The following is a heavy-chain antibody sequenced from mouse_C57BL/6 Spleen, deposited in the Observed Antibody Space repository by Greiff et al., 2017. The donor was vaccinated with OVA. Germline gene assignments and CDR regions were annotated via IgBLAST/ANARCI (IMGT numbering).Heavy chain of an antibody. CDR2: IYPGDGDT. CDR3: ARKLTGTWDWFAY. D-gene: IGHD4-1*01. V-gene: IGHV1-82*01. Sequence: QVQLQQSGPELVKPGASVKISCKASGYAFSSSWMNWVKQRPGKGLEWIGQIYPGDGDTNYNGKFKGKATLTADKSSSTAYMQLSSLTSEDSAVYFCARKLTGTWDWFAYWGQGTLVTVSA. CDR1: GYAFSSSW. J-gene: IGHJ3*01.